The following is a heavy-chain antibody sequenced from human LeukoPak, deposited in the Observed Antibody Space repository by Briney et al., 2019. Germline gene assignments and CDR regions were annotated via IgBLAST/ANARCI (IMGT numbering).Heavy chain of an antibody. Sequence: GGSLRLSCAVSGFRFSTYGMNWVRQAPGKRLEWAAFINYDGTEQYYADSVKGRFSISRDNSKDTLFLQMNSLRAEDTAVYYCAKGLGKAGASNTWYFDLWGRGTLVTVSS. V-gene: IGHV3-30*02. CDR3: AKGLGKAGASNTWYFDL. CDR1: GFRFSTYG. CDR2: INYDGTEQ. J-gene: IGHJ2*01. D-gene: IGHD6-13*01.